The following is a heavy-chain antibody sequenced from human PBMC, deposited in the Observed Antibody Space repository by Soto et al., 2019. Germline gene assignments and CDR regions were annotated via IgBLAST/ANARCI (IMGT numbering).Heavy chain of an antibody. D-gene: IGHD3-10*01. CDR2: INPSGGST. CDR3: AREDVLLWFWEFHPAGMDV. J-gene: IGHJ6*02. V-gene: IGHV1-46*04. Sequence: GASVKVSCKASGYTFTSYYMHWVRQAPGQGLEWMGIINPSGGSTSYAQKLQGRVTMTRDTSTSTVYMELSSLRSEDTAVYYCAREDVLLWFWEFHPAGMDVWGQGTTVTVSS. CDR1: GYTFTSYY.